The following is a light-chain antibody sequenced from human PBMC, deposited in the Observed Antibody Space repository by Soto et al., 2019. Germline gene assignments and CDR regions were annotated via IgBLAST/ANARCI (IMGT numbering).Light chain of an antibody. Sequence: DIVMTQSPDSLAVSLGERATINCKSSQSVLDSSKNKNYLAWYQQKPGQPPKLLIYWASTREFGVPDRFSGSGSGTDFTLTISSLQAEDVAVYYCQQYYSLVTFGGGTKVEIK. CDR1: QSVLDSSKNKNY. J-gene: IGKJ4*01. CDR2: WAS. V-gene: IGKV4-1*01. CDR3: QQYYSLVT.